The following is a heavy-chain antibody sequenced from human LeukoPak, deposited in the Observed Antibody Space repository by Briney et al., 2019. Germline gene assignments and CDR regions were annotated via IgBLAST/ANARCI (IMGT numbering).Heavy chain of an antibody. J-gene: IGHJ6*03. D-gene: IGHD2-8*01. CDR1: GYTFTSYA. V-gene: IGHV7-4-1*02. CDR3: AREECTNGVCYYMDV. CDR2: INTNTGNP. Sequence: ASVKVSCKASGYTFTSYAMNWVRQAPGQGLEWMGWINTNTGNPTYAQGFTGRFVFSLDTSVSTAYLQISSLKAEDTAVYYCAREECTNGVCYYMDVWGKGTTVTVSS.